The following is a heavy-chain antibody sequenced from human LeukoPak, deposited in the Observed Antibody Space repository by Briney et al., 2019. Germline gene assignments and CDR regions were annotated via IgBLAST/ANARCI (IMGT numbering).Heavy chain of an antibody. J-gene: IGHJ4*02. CDR3: ARNGDYDY. D-gene: IGHD4-17*01. CDR2: INSGGT. V-gene: IGHV3-53*01. Sequence: PGGSLRLSCAASGFTVSSNYMSWVRQAPGKGLEWVSVINSGGTYYADSVKGRFSISRDNSKNTLYLQMSSLRAEDTAVYYCARNGDYDYWGQGTLVTASS. CDR1: GFTVSSNY.